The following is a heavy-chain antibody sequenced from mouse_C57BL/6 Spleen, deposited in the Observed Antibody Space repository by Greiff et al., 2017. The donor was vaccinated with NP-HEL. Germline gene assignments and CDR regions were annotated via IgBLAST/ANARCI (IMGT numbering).Heavy chain of an antibody. CDR1: GFTFSNYW. CDR2: IRLKSDNYAT. J-gene: IGHJ2*01. Sequence: DVKLQESGGGLVQPGGSMKLSCVASGFTFSNYWMNWVRQSPEKGLEWVAQIRLKSDNYATHYAESVKGRFTISRDDSKSSVYLQMNNLRAEDTGIYYCTGTYDYDGFLTSFDYWGQGTTLTVSS. CDR3: TGTYDYDGFLTSFDY. D-gene: IGHD2-4*01. V-gene: IGHV6-3*01.